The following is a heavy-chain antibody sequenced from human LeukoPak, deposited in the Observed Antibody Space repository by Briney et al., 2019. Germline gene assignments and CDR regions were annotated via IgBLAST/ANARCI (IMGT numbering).Heavy chain of an antibody. CDR2: IYSDNT. CDR1: GFTVSSNS. V-gene: IGHV3-53*01. J-gene: IGHJ4*02. Sequence: GGSLRLSCTVSGFTVSSNSMSWVRQAPGKGLEWVSFIYSDNTHYSDSVKGRFTISRDNSKNTLYLQMNSLRAEDTAVYYCARRDGAYSQPYDYWCQGTLVAVSS. CDR3: ARRDGAYSQPYDY. D-gene: IGHD4-23*01.